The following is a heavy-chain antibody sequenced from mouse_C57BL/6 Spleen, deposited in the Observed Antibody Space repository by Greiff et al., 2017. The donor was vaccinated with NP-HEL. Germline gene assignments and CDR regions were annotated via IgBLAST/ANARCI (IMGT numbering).Heavy chain of an antibody. CDR2: IYPGGGYT. Sequence: QVQLQQSGAELVRPGTSVKMSCKASGYTFTNYWIGWAKQRPGHGLEWIGDIYPGGGYTNYNEKFKGKATLTADKSSSTAYMQFSSLTSEDSAIYYCARGDDGYYGYAMDYWGQGTSVTVSS. V-gene: IGHV1-63*01. D-gene: IGHD2-3*01. J-gene: IGHJ4*01. CDR1: GYTFTNYW. CDR3: ARGDDGYYGYAMDY.